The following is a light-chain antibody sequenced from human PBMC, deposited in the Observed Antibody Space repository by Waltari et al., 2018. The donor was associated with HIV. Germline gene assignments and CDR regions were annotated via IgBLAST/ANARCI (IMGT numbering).Light chain of an antibody. CDR1: QSVSSY. CDR3: QQRSNWPIT. CDR2: GAS. Sequence: EIVLTQSPATLSLSPGERATLSCRASQSVSSYLAWYQQKPGQAPRLLIYGASSRATGIPARFSGSGSGTDFTLTISSLEPRDFAVYYCQQRSNWPITFGQGTRLEIK. V-gene: IGKV3-11*01. J-gene: IGKJ5*01.